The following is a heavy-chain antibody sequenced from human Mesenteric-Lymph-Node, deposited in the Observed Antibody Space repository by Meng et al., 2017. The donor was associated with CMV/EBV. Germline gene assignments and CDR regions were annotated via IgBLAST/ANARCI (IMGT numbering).Heavy chain of an antibody. J-gene: IGHJ6*02. V-gene: IGHV1-2*02. D-gene: IGHD2-2*01. CDR3: ARTPDPEYCSSTSCHYYGMDV. CDR1: GYTFTGYY. Sequence: ASVKVSCKASGYTFTGYYMHWVRQAPGQGLEWMGWINPNSGGTNYAQKFQGRVTMTRDTSISTAYMELSRLRSDDTAVYYCARTPDPEYCSSTSCHYYGMDVWGQGTTVTVSS. CDR2: INPNSGGT.